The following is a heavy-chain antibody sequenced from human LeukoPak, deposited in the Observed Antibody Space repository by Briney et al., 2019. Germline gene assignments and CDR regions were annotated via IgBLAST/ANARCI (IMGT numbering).Heavy chain of an antibody. J-gene: IGHJ4*02. CDR2: IIPIFGTA. Sequence: EASVKVSCKASGGTFSSYAISWVRQAPGQGLEWMGGIIPIFGTANYAQQFQGRVTVTADKSTSTAYMELSSLRSEDTAVYYCARGPSIAARPDFDYWGQGTLVTVSS. V-gene: IGHV1-69*06. D-gene: IGHD6-6*01. CDR3: ARGPSIAARPDFDY. CDR1: GGTFSSYA.